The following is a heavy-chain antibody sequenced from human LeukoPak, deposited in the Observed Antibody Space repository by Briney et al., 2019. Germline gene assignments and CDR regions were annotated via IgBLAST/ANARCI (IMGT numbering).Heavy chain of an antibody. CDR3: ATGRYYFDY. CDR2: IYYSGST. V-gene: IGHV4-59*01. CDR1: GGSITSYY. J-gene: IGHJ4*02. D-gene: IGHD3-16*02. Sequence: SETLSLTCTVSGGSITSYYCSWIRQPPGKGLEWIGYIYYSGSTDFNSSLESRVTISVDTSKNQFSLKLTSVTAADTALYYCATGRYYFDYWGQGTLVTVSS.